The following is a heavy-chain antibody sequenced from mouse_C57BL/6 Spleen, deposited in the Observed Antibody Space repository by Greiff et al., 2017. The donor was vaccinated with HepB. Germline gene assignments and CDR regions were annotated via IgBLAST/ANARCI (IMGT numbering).Heavy chain of an antibody. Sequence: QVQLQQPGAELVKPGASVKLSCKASGYTFTSYWMHWVKQRPGQGLEWIGMIHPNSGSTNYNEKFKSKATLTVDKSSSTAYMQLSSLTSEDSAVYYGARRSNYPYYFDYWGQGTTLTVSS. CDR2: IHPNSGST. D-gene: IGHD2-5*01. J-gene: IGHJ2*01. CDR1: GYTFTSYW. V-gene: IGHV1-64*01. CDR3: ARRSNYPYYFDY.